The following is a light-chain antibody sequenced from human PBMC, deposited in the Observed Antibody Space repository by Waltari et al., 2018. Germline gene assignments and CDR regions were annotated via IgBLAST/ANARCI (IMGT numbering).Light chain of an antibody. Sequence: EIVMTQSPATLSVSPGERDTLSCRASQSVSSNLAWYQQKPGQAPRLLIYGASTRATGIPARFSGSGSGTEFTLTISSLQSEDFAVYYCQQDNNWPPMDTFGQGTKLEIK. CDR1: QSVSSN. V-gene: IGKV3-15*01. CDR2: GAS. J-gene: IGKJ2*01. CDR3: QQDNNWPPMDT.